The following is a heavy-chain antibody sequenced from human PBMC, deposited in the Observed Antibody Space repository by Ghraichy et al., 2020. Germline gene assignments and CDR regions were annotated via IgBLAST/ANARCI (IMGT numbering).Heavy chain of an antibody. CDR1: GFTLSNAW. Sequence: GGSLRLSCAASGFTLSNAWMSWVRQAPGKGLEWVGRIKSKTDGGTTDYAAPVKGRFTISRDDSKNTLYLQMNSLKTEDTAVYYCTTRRDCSSTSCYVYYYYGMDVWCQGTTFTVSS. J-gene: IGHJ6*02. V-gene: IGHV3-15*01. CDR3: TTRRDCSSTSCYVYYYYGMDV. D-gene: IGHD2-2*01. CDR2: IKSKTDGGTT.